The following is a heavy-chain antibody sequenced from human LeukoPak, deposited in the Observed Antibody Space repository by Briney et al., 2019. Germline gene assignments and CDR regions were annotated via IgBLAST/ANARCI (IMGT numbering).Heavy chain of an antibody. J-gene: IGHJ4*02. Sequence: GESLKISSHGSGYSFTNYWIAWVCQLPRKCLEWMGIIYPGDSDTRYSPSFQGQVTISADKSISTAYLQWSSLKASDTAMYYCAGLRTVTRGADYWGQGTLVTVSS. CDR2: IYPGDSDT. CDR1: GYSFTNYW. D-gene: IGHD4-17*01. V-gene: IGHV5-51*01. CDR3: AGLRTVTRGADY.